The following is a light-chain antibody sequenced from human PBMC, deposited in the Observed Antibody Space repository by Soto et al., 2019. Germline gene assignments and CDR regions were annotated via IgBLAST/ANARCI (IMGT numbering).Light chain of an antibody. V-gene: IGKV1-5*03. CDR2: KAS. CDR1: QTISSW. Sequence: DIQMTQSPSTLSGSEGDRVTITCRASQTISSWLAWYQQKPGKAPKLLIYKASTLKSGVPSRFSGSGSGTEFTLTISSLQPDDFATYYCQHYNSYPITFCQGTRLEIK. CDR3: QHYNSYPIT. J-gene: IGKJ5*01.